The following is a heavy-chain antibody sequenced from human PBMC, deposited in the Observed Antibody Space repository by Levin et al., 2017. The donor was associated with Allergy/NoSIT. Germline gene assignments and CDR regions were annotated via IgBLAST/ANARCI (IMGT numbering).Heavy chain of an antibody. CDR1: GFTFSTYHA. J-gene: IGHJ3*01. V-gene: IGHV3-23*01. CDR2: ISGNGDTT. Sequence: GGSLRLSCAASGFTFSTYHAMSWVRQTPVKGLEWVCGISGNGDTTHYADSVKGRFTMSRDNSRNTVYLQMNSLRAEDSALYYCAKLPAPDPRILSDAFDVWGQGTMVTVSS. D-gene: IGHD2/OR15-2a*01. CDR3: AKLPAPDPRILSDAFDV.